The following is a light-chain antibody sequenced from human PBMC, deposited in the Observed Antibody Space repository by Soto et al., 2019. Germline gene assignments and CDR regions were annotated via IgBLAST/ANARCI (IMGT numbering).Light chain of an antibody. CDR2: DAS. Sequence: DIQMTQSPSSLSSSIGDRVTITCRASQNINNYLNWYQQKPGRAPKLLIYDASNLEAGVPSRFRGSGSGTEFTLTISSLQSEDFAVYYCQQYSDWPRTFGQGTKVDI. CDR1: QNINNY. J-gene: IGKJ1*01. CDR3: QQYSDWPRT. V-gene: IGKV1-33*01.